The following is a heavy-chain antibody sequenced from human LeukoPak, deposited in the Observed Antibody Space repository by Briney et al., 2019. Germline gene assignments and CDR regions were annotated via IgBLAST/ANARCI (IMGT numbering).Heavy chain of an antibody. J-gene: IGHJ4*02. CDR1: GFTFSSYS. Sequence: GGSLRLSCAASGFTFSSYSMNWVRQAPGKGLDWVSSISSSSSYIYYADSVKGRFTISRDNAKNSLYLQMNSLRAEDTAVYYCARDLPMLGYCSSTSCYLDYWGQGTLVTVSS. V-gene: IGHV3-21*01. D-gene: IGHD2-2*01. CDR2: ISSSSSYI. CDR3: ARDLPMLGYCSSTSCYLDY.